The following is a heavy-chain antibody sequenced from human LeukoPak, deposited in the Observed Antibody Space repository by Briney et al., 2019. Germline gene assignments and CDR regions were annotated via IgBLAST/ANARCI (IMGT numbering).Heavy chain of an antibody. J-gene: IGHJ5*02. Sequence: GGSLRLSCAASGFTFSSYWMSWVRQAPGKGLEWVANIKQDGSEKYYVDSVKGRFTISRDNAKNSLYLQMNSLRAEDTAVYYCARAPIVVVTAIGWFDPWGQGTLVTVSS. V-gene: IGHV3-7*01. CDR3: ARAPIVVVTAIGWFDP. D-gene: IGHD2-21*02. CDR2: IKQDGSEK. CDR1: GFTFSSYW.